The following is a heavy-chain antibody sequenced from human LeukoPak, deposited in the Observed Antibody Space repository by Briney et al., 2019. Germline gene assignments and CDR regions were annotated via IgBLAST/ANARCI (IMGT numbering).Heavy chain of an antibody. CDR2: IYYSGST. V-gene: IGHV4-39*07. D-gene: IGHD1-26*01. CDR3: ARRGRGATLSVDY. J-gene: IGHJ4*02. Sequence: SETLSLTCTVSGGSISSSSYYWGWIRQPPGKGLEWIGSIYYSGSTYYSPSLKSRVTISLDTSRNQFSLKLNSVTAADTAVYYCARRGRGATLSVDYWGQGTLVTVSS. CDR1: GGSISSSSYY.